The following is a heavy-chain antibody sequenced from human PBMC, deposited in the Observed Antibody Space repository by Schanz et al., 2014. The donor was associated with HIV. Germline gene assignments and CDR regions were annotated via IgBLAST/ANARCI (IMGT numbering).Heavy chain of an antibody. CDR3: ARTHYSMVTSRALDV. CDR2: ISDDGSNK. CDR1: GFTFSTYG. Sequence: QVQLVESGGGVVQPGRSLRLSCAASGFTFSTYGMHWVRQAPGKGLEWVAFISDDGSNKYYADSAKGRFTISRDNSKNTLFLQMNSLRAEDTAVYYCARTHYSMVTSRALDVWGQGTTVTVS. J-gene: IGHJ6*02. V-gene: IGHV3-30*03. D-gene: IGHD5-18*01.